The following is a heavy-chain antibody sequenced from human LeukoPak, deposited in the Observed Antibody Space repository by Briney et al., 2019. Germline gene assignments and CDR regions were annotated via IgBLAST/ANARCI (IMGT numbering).Heavy chain of an antibody. Sequence: GASVKVSCKDSGYTFTGHYMHWVRQAPGQGLEWVGWINVDSGDTSSAQKFQGRVTMTRDTSISTAYMELSSLRSDDTAVYYCGRDEGDGYNPADYWGQGTLVTVSS. CDR1: GYTFTGHY. J-gene: IGHJ4*02. V-gene: IGHV1-2*02. D-gene: IGHD5-24*01. CDR2: INVDSGDT. CDR3: GRDEGDGYNPADY.